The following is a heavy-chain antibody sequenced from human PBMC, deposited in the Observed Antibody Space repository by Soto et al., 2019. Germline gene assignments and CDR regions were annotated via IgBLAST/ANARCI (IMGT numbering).Heavy chain of an antibody. Sequence: QVQLQQWGAGLLKPSETLSLTCAVYGGSFSGYYWSWIRQPPGKGLEWIGEINHSGSTNYNPSLKGRVTISVDTSKNQFSLKLSSVTAADTAVYYCAARPLGYCSSTRCRGYWFDPWGQGTLVTVSS. CDR1: GGSFSGYY. V-gene: IGHV4-34*01. D-gene: IGHD2-2*01. CDR3: AARPLGYCSSTRCRGYWFDP. CDR2: INHSGST. J-gene: IGHJ5*02.